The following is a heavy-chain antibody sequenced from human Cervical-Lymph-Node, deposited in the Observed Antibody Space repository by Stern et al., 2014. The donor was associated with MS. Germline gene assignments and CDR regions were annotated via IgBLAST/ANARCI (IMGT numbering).Heavy chain of an antibody. V-gene: IGHV5-51*03. D-gene: IGHD5-24*01. CDR2: IYPGYAET. CDR1: GYKFTNNW. Sequence: EVQLVESGAEVKKPGESLRISCEVSGYKFTNNWIGWVRQMPGKGLEGMGIIYPGYAETRYSPSFQGQVTILVDKSNTTAYLQWSSLKASDTALYYCARRGHGYMGIDYWGQGTPVTVSS. CDR3: ARRGHGYMGIDY. J-gene: IGHJ4*02.